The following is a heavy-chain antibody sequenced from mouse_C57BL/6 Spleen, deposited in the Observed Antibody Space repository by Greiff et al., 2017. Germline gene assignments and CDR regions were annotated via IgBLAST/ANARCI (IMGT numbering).Heavy chain of an antibody. D-gene: IGHD1-1*01. J-gene: IGHJ4*01. CDR1: GYTFTSYW. Sequence: QVQLQQPGAELVKPGASVKLSCKASGYTFTSYWMQWVKQRPGQGLEWIGEIDPSDSYTNYNQKFKGKATLTVDTSSSPAYMQLSSLTSEDSAVYYCARVANYYGSSLYAMDYWGQGTSVTVSS. V-gene: IGHV1-50*01. CDR3: ARVANYYGSSLYAMDY. CDR2: IDPSDSYT.